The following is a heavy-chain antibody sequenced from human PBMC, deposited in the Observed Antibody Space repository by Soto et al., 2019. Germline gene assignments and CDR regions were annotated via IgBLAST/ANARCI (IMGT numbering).Heavy chain of an antibody. V-gene: IGHV3-23*01. Sequence: GGSLRLSCAASGFTFSSYAMSWVRQAPGKGLEWVSAISGSGGSTYYADSVKGRFTISRDNSKNTLYLQMNSLRAEDTAVYYCAKDGGITMVRGSPFDYWGQGTLVTVS. CDR1: GFTFSSYA. CDR3: AKDGGITMVRGSPFDY. J-gene: IGHJ4*02. D-gene: IGHD3-10*01. CDR2: ISGSGGST.